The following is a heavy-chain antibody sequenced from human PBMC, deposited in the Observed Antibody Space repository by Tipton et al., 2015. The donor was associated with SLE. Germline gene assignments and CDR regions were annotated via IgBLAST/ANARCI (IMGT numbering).Heavy chain of an antibody. CDR1: GGSISSSTYY. CDR2: IFYAGTT. D-gene: IGHD6-13*01. V-gene: IGHV4-39*07. J-gene: IGHJ4*02. CDR3: ARGPYGAAASYDY. Sequence: TLSLTCTVSGGSISSSTYYWGWVRQPPGKGLEWIAMIFYAGTTFYNPSLKSRLTMSVDASKNQFSLKLTSVSPADTAVYFCARGPYGAAASYDYWGQGTLVTVSS.